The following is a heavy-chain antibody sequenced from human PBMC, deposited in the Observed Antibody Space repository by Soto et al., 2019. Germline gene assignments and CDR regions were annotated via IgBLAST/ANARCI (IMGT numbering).Heavy chain of an antibody. D-gene: IGHD3-10*01. CDR2: IYHSGST. J-gene: IGHJ4*02. V-gene: IGHV4-30-2*01. CDR3: ARATSPYGVGVYYFDY. Sequence: SETLSLTCGVSGGSISSGGYSWSWIRQPPGKGLEWIGYIYHSGSTYYNPSLKSRVTISVDRSKNQFSLKLSSVTAADTAVYYCARATSPYGVGVYYFDYWGQGTLVTVSS. CDR1: GGSISSGGYS.